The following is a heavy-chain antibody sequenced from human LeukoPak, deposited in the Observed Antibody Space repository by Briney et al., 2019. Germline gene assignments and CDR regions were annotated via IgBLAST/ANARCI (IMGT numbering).Heavy chain of an antibody. J-gene: IGHJ5*02. Sequence: ASVKVSCKASGYTFTGYYMHWVRQAPGQGLEWMGWINPNSGGTNYAQKFQGRGTMTRDTSISTAYMELSRLRSDDTAVYYCARAYYYGSGSGNNWFDPWGQGTLVTVSS. CDR2: INPNSGGT. CDR3: ARAYYYGSGSGNNWFDP. D-gene: IGHD3-10*01. V-gene: IGHV1-2*02. CDR1: GYTFTGYY.